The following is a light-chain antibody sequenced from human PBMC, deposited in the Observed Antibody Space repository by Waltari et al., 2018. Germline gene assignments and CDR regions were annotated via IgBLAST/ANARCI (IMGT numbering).Light chain of an antibody. CDR2: RSD. Sequence: QSLLTQPPSISGAPGQRVAISCSGGSSNIGRHRVHWYAQVPGTTPKLLMYRSDQRPSGVSDRFSGSKFGTSASLAITGLLSADEADYICATWDDSLNAWIFGGGTRLTVL. J-gene: IGLJ2*01. CDR1: SSNIGRHR. CDR3: ATWDDSLNAWI. V-gene: IGLV1-44*01.